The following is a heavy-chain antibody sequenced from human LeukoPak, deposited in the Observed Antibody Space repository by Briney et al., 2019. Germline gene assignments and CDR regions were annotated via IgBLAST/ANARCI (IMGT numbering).Heavy chain of an antibody. CDR2: ISAYNGNT. J-gene: IGHJ3*02. V-gene: IGHV1-18*01. CDR3: ARQGDSSGWLPWAFDI. D-gene: IGHD6-19*01. CDR1: GYTFTSYG. Sequence: ASVKVSCKASGYTFTSYGISWVRQAPGQGLEWMGWISAYNGNTNYAQKLQGRVTMTTDTSTSTAYMELRSLRSDDTAVYYCARQGDSSGWLPWAFDIWGQGTMVTVSS.